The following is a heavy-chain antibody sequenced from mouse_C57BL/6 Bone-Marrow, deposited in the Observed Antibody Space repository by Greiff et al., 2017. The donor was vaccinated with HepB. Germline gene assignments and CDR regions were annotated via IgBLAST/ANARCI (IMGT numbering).Heavy chain of an antibody. CDR1: GFTFSSYT. V-gene: IGHV5-9*01. CDR3: ASYYGYDVGY. CDR2: ISGGGGNT. D-gene: IGHD2-2*01. J-gene: IGHJ2*01. Sequence: EVMLVESGGGLVKPGGSLKLSCAASGFTFSSYTMSWVRQTPEKRLEWVATISGGGGNTYYPDSVKGRFTISRDNATNTLYLQMSSMRSEDTALYYCASYYGYDVGYWGQGTTLTVSS.